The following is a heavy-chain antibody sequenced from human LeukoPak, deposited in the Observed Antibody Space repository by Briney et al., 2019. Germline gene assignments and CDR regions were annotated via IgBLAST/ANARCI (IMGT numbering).Heavy chain of an antibody. D-gene: IGHD3-22*01. V-gene: IGHV2-5*01. CDR1: GFSLSTSGVG. J-gene: IGHJ5*02. CDR3: AHVPPYYYDSSGYYHFQENWFDP. Sequence: SGPTLVKPTQTLTLTCTFSGFSLSTSGVGVGWIRQPPGRALEWLALIYWNDDKRYSPSLKSRLTITKDTFKNQVVLTMTNMDPVDTATYYCAHVPPYYYDSSGYYHFQENWFDPWGQGTLVTVSA. CDR2: IYWNDDK.